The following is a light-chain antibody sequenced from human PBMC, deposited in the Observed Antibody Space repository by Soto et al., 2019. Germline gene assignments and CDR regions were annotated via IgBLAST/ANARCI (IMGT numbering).Light chain of an antibody. Sequence: QSVLTQPPSASGTPGQRVTISCSGSSSNIGSNTVNWYQQLPGTAPKLLIYSNNQRPSGVPDRFSGSKSGTSASLAISGLQSGDEADYYCAAWDDSLSGPVFGGGTQLTVL. CDR1: SSNIGSNT. CDR3: AAWDDSLSGPV. V-gene: IGLV1-44*01. CDR2: SNN. J-gene: IGLJ3*02.